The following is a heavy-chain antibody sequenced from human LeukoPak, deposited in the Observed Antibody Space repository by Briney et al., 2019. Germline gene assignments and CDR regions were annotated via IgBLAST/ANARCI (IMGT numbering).Heavy chain of an antibody. CDR2: MHHSGST. J-gene: IGHJ6*03. CDR1: GGSFSGDY. V-gene: IGHV4-34*01. Sequence: SQTMSLTCAVHGGSFSGDYWSWIRQPPGKGLEWNGEMHHSGSTNYNPSLKSRVTISVDTSKNQFSLKLSSVTAADTAVYYCARWRAARLLDYYYYMDVWGKGTTVTVSS. D-gene: IGHD6-6*01. CDR3: ARWRAARLLDYYYYMDV.